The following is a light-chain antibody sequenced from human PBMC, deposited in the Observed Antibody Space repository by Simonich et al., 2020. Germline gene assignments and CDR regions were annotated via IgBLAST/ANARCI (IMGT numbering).Light chain of an antibody. V-gene: IGLV6-57*03. Sequence: NFMLTQPHSVSESPGKTVTISCTRSSGSIASNYVQWYTQRTGSAPTTVISADNQRPSGFPDRFSGSIDSASNSASLTISGLKTEDEADYYCQSYDSSNWVFGGGTKLTVL. CDR2: ADN. J-gene: IGLJ3*02. CDR1: SGSIASNY. CDR3: QSYDSSNWV.